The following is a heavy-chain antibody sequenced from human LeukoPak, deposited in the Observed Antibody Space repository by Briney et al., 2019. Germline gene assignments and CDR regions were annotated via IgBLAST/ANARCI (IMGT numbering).Heavy chain of an antibody. CDR2: IWYDGINK. CDR1: GFTFSRYG. Sequence: GRSLRLSCAASGFTFSRYGMHWVRQAPGKGLGWVAVIWYDGINKYYADSVKGRFTISRDNSKNTLYLQMNSLRAEDTAVYYCARNYDSSGFHVFDIWGQGTMVTVSS. J-gene: IGHJ3*02. CDR3: ARNYDSSGFHVFDI. V-gene: IGHV3-33*01. D-gene: IGHD3-22*01.